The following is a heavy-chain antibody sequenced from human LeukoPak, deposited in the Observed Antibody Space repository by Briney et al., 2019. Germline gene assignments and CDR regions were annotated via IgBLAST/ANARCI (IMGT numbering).Heavy chain of an antibody. J-gene: IGHJ5*02. Sequence: GRSLRLSCEASGFTFSDHYLDWIRQAPGNGLEWVARIRNKVENYVTHYAASVTGRFILSRDASKNSVYLQMDSLKTEDTAIYYCGVWMFGQGSWGQGTPVTVSS. D-gene: IGHD3-10*02. CDR2: IRNKVENYVT. V-gene: IGHV3-72*01. CDR1: GFTFSDHY. CDR3: GVWMFGQGS.